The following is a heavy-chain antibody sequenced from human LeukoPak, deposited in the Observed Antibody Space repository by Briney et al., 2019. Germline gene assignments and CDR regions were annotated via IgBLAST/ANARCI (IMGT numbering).Heavy chain of an antibody. CDR1: GYTFTGYY. D-gene: IGHD3-3*01. Sequence: ASVKVSCKASGYTFTGYYMHWVRQAPGQGLEWMGRINPNSGGTNYAQKLQGRVTMTTDTSTSTAYMELRSLRSDDTAVYYCARVTYYDFWSGYPTPYGMDVWGQGTTVTVSS. CDR3: ARVTYYDFWSGYPTPYGMDV. V-gene: IGHV1-2*06. CDR2: INPNSGGT. J-gene: IGHJ6*02.